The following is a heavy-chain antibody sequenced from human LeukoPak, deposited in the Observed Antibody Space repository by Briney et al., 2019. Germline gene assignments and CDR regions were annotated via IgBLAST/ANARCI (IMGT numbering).Heavy chain of an antibody. J-gene: IGHJ5*02. D-gene: IGHD2-15*01. CDR2: IYYSGST. V-gene: IGHV4-39*07. CDR1: GGSISSSSYY. CDR3: ARDFPPLMGCSGGSCYVWFDP. Sequence: PSETLCLTCTVSGGSISSSSYYWGWIRQPPGKGLEWIGSIYYSGSTYYNPSLKSRVTISVDTSKNQFSLKLSSVTAADTAVYYCARDFPPLMGCSGGSCYVWFDPWGQGTLVTVPS.